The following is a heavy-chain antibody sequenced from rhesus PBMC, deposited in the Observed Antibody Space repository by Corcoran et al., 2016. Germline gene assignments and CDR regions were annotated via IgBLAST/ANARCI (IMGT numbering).Heavy chain of an antibody. V-gene: IGHV3S18*01. CDR2: ISYTGGSK. D-gene: IGHD6-25*01. CDR3: ARDSWGYSGSWNFGY. J-gene: IGHJ4*01. CDR1: GFSLSDYY. Sequence: EVQLVESGGGLAKPGGSLRLSCAASGFSLSDYYMYWVRQAPGKGLEWFSGISYTGGSKYYADSVKGRFNISRENAKNKLDLQMGILRAEETAGYYCARDSWGYSGSWNFGYWGQGVLVTVSS.